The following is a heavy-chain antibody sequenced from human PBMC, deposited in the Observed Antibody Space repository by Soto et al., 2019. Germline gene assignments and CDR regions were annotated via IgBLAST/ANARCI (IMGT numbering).Heavy chain of an antibody. Sequence: GGSLRLSCAASGFTFSSYAMSWVRQAPGKGLEWVSAISGSGGSTYYADSVKGRFTISRDNSKNTLYLQMNSLRAEDTAVYYCAKDESVVPAAIRFAYWGQGTLVTVSS. V-gene: IGHV3-23*01. J-gene: IGHJ4*02. CDR1: GFTFSSYA. D-gene: IGHD2-2*01. CDR2: ISGSGGST. CDR3: AKDESVVPAAIRFAY.